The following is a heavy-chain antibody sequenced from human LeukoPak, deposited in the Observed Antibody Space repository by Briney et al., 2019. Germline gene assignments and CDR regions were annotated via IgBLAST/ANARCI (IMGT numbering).Heavy chain of an antibody. CDR2: IGTAGDT. CDR3: ARGNSLNWFDP. V-gene: IGHV3-13*01. J-gene: IGHJ5*02. D-gene: IGHD2/OR15-2a*01. Sequence: GGSLRLSCAASGFTFSSYDMHWARQATGKGLEWVSAIGTAGDTYYPGSVKGRFTISRENAKSSLYLQMNSLRAGDTAVYYCARGNSLNWFDPWGQGTLVTVSS. CDR1: GFTFSSYD.